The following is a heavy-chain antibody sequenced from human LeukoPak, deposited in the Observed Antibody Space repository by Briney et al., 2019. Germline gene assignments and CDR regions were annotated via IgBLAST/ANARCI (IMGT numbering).Heavy chain of an antibody. CDR2: ISSSSSYI. V-gene: IGHV3-21*01. CDR3: ASVLDTMIVVDYGMDV. D-gene: IGHD3-22*01. J-gene: IGHJ6*02. CDR1: GFTFSSYS. Sequence: GGSLRLSCAASGFTFSSYSMNWVRQAPGKGLEWVSSISSSSSYIYYADSVKGRFTISRDNAKNSLYLQMNSLRAEDTAVYYCASVLDTMIVVDYGMDVWGQGTTVTVSS.